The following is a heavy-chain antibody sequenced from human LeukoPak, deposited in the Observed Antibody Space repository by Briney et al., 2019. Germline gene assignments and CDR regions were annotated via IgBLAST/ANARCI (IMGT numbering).Heavy chain of an antibody. CDR2: TNHSGST. CDR3: ARVGGLSTIFGVVRSRYYFDY. J-gene: IGHJ4*02. CDR1: GGSFSGYY. Sequence: SETLSLTCAVYGGSFSGYYWSWIRQPPGKGLEWIGETNHSGSTNYNPSPKSRVTISVDTSKNQFSLKLSSVTAADTAVYYCARVGGLSTIFGVVRSRYYFDYWGQGTLVTVSS. V-gene: IGHV4-34*01. D-gene: IGHD3-3*01.